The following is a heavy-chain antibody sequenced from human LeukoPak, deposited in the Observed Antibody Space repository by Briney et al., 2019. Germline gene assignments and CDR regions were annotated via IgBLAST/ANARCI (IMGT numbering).Heavy chain of an antibody. CDR3: ASDSGYYDSSGLPDY. D-gene: IGHD3-22*01. J-gene: IGHJ4*02. CDR1: GYSISSGYY. CDR2: IYHSGST. V-gene: IGHV4-38-2*02. Sequence: PSETLSLTCTVSGYSISSGYYWGWIRQPPGKGLEWIGSIYHSGSTYYNPSLKSRVTISVDTSKNQFSLKLSSVTAADTAVYYCASDSGYYDSSGLPDYWGQGTLVTVSS.